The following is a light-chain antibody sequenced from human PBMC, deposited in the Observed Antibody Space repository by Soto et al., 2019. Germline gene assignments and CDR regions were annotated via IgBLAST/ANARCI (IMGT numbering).Light chain of an antibody. J-gene: IGKJ1*01. CDR2: KAS. CDR3: LQHNSYTRT. Sequence: DIQITQSPSTLSGSVGDRVTITCRASQTISSWLAWYQQKPGKAPKLLIYKASTLKSGVPSRFSGSGSGTEFTLTISSLQPEDFETYYCLQHNSYTRTFGQGTKVDIK. CDR1: QTISSW. V-gene: IGKV1-5*03.